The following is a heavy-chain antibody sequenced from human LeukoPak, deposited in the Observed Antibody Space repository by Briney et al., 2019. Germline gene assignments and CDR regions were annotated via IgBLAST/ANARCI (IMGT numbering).Heavy chain of an antibody. CDR3: ARESIVVVPTTMDDASDI. D-gene: IGHD2-2*01. Sequence: GGSLRLSCAASGFTFSSYWMSWVRQAPGKGLEWVANIKQDGSEKYYVDSVKGRFTISRDNAKNALYLQMHSLRVEDTAVYYCARESIVVVPTTMDDASDIWGQGTMVTVSS. CDR1: GFTFSSYW. V-gene: IGHV3-7*01. J-gene: IGHJ3*02. CDR2: IKQDGSEK.